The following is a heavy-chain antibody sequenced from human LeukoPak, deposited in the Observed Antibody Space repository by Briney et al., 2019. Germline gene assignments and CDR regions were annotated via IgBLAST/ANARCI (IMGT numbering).Heavy chain of an antibody. CDR2: INHSGST. Sequence: SETLSLTCAVYGGSFSRYYWSWIRQPPGKGLEWIGEINHSGSTNYNPSLKSRVTISVDTSKNQFSLKLSSVTAADTAVYYCATGPLAGSPYYYYYYYMDVWGKGTTVTVSS. J-gene: IGHJ6*03. V-gene: IGHV4-34*01. CDR3: ATGPLAGSPYYYYYYYMDV. CDR1: GGSFSRYY. D-gene: IGHD1-14*01.